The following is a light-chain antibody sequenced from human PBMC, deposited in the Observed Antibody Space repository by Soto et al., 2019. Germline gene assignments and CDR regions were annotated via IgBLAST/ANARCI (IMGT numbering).Light chain of an antibody. Sequence: EIVLTQSPGTLSLSPGERATLSCRASQSVNSVYLAWYQQRPGQAPRLLIYGASSRATGIPDRFSGSGSGTDFTLTISRLEPEDFAVYYCQQYSNSRTFGQGTKVEIK. V-gene: IGKV3-20*01. CDR1: QSVNSVY. J-gene: IGKJ1*01. CDR2: GAS. CDR3: QQYSNSRT.